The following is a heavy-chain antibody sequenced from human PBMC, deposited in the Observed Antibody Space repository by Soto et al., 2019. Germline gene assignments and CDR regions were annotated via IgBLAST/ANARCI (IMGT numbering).Heavy chain of an antibody. CDR1: GFSFGYAW. Sequence: EVQLVESGGGLVKPGASLRLSCAASGFSFGYAWMSWVRQAPGKGLEWVGRIKSRSDGGTTECAAPVKGRFTISRDDSKNTLYLQMNSLKTEDTAVYYCTTDLLWFGELLYDPWGQGTLVTVSS. CDR3: TTDLLWFGELLYDP. D-gene: IGHD3-10*01. V-gene: IGHV3-15*01. J-gene: IGHJ5*02. CDR2: IKSRSDGGTT.